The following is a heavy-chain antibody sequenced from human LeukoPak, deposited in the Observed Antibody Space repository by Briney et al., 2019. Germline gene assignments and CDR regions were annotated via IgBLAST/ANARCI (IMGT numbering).Heavy chain of an antibody. Sequence: PGGSLRLSCAASGFTLSSYSMNWVRQAPGKGLEWVSSISSSSSYIYYADSVKGRFTISRDNAKNSLYLQMNSLRAEDTAVYYCARDLGLQGDVWGQGTLVTVSS. CDR2: ISSSSSYI. CDR3: ARDLGLQGDV. D-gene: IGHD3-10*01. V-gene: IGHV3-21*01. CDR1: GFTLSSYS. J-gene: IGHJ4*02.